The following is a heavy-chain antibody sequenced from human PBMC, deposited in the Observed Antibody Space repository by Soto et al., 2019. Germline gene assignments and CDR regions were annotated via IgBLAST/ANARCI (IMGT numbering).Heavy chain of an antibody. V-gene: IGHV1-18*01. Sequence: QVQLVQSGAEMKNPGASVKVSCKASGYTFTSYGISWVRQAPGQGLEWMGWISGFNDDTNHAQKLQGRVTMTTDTSTSTAYMELRSLKSDDTAVYYCARSGSYYPARNWFGPWGQGTLVTVSS. J-gene: IGHJ5*02. CDR3: ARSGSYYPARNWFGP. CDR2: ISGFNDDT. D-gene: IGHD3-10*01. CDR1: GYTFTSYG.